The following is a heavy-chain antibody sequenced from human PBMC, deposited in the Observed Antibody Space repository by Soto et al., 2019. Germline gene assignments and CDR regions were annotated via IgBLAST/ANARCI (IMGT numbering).Heavy chain of an antibody. CDR2: ISAYNGNT. J-gene: IGHJ3*02. CDR1: GYTFTSYG. CDR3: ARDFPNYDYIWGSPADAFDI. V-gene: IGHV1-18*01. Sequence: QVQLVQSGAEVKKPGASVKVSCKASGYTFTSYGIGWVRQAPGQGLEWMGWISAYNGNTNYAQKLQGRVTMTTDTATSTAYMELRSLRSDDTAVYYCARDFPNYDYIWGSPADAFDIWGQGTMVTVSS. D-gene: IGHD3-16*01.